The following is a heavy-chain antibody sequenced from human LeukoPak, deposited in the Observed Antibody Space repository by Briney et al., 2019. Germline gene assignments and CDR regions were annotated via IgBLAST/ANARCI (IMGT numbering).Heavy chain of an antibody. V-gene: IGHV3-15*01. J-gene: IGHJ4*02. D-gene: IGHD3-3*01. CDR3: TTNFTGYDFWSGYRYFDY. Sequence: GGPLRRSCAASGFTFSSYAMSWVRPAPGKGLKWVGRLKSKTDGGTTDYAAPVKGRFTISIDDSKNTMYLQMNSLKTEDTAVYYCTTNFTGYDFWSGYRYFDYWGQGTLVTVSS. CDR1: GFTFSSYA. CDR2: LKSKTDGGTT.